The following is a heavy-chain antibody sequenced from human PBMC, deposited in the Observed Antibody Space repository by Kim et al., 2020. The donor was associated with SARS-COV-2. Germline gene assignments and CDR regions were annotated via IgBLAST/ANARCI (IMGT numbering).Heavy chain of an antibody. D-gene: IGHD1-26*01. Sequence: GGSLRLSCAVSGFTFSSYDMHWVRQATGKGLEWVSAIGTAGETYYQGSVKGRLTIARENAKNSLYLQMNSRIAGETAVYYCARDRGSYGFDHRGQGTLVT. CDR2: IGTAGET. CDR3: ARDRGSYGFDH. CDR1: GFTFSSYD. V-gene: IGHV3-13*04. J-gene: IGHJ4*02.